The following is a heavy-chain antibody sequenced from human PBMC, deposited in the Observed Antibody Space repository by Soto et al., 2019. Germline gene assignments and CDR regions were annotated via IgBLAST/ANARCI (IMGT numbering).Heavy chain of an antibody. Sequence: QVQLVQSGAEVKQPGASVQVSCKTSGYIFTSYGISWVRQAPGQGLEWMGWITAYNGNTNTAQKFQDRVIMTTDTSTATALMGVGGLNTCGPAVDFWGGGGVGSTSGWFDPWGQGTLVIVSS. V-gene: IGHV1-18*01. CDR3: GGGGVGSTSGWFDP. D-gene: IGHD1-26*01. CDR2: ITAYNGNT. J-gene: IGHJ5*02. CDR1: GYIFTSYG.